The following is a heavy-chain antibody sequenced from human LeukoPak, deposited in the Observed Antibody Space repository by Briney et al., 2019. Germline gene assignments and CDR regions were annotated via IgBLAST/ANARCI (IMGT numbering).Heavy chain of an antibody. Sequence: GGSLRLSCAASGFTFSSYWMSWVRQAPGKGLEWVSYIKQDGSEKYYVDSVKGRFTISRDNAKNSLYLQMNSLRAEDTAVYYCAREVENCSGGSCYSRNWFDPWGQGTLVTVSS. CDR3: AREVENCSGGSCYSRNWFDP. D-gene: IGHD2-15*01. V-gene: IGHV3-7*01. CDR1: GFTFSSYW. CDR2: IKQDGSEK. J-gene: IGHJ5*02.